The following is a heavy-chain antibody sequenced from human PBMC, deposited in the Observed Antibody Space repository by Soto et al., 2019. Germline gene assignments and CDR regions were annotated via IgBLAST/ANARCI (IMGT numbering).Heavy chain of an antibody. CDR2: IYSSGNT. Sequence: SETLSLDGSVSGGTISGYYWAWIRQPAGKGLEWIGRIYSSGNTKYNPSLQSRVTMSLDTSNNQFSLRLTSVTAADTAVYYCARGQRFSDWFDPWGQGTLVTVSS. V-gene: IGHV4-4*07. CDR1: GGTISGYY. CDR3: ARGQRFSDWFDP. D-gene: IGHD3-3*01. J-gene: IGHJ5*02.